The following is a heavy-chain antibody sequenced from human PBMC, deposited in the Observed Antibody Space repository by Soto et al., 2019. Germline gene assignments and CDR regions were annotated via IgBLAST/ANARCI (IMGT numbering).Heavy chain of an antibody. V-gene: IGHV1-69*02. CDR3: ARPGGQDYGMDV. J-gene: IGHJ6*02. Sequence: QVQLVQSGAEVKKPGSSVKVSCKASGGTFSSYTISWVRQAPGQGLEWMGRIIPILGIANYAQKFQGRVTITADKSTSTAYMELSSLSSEDTAVYYCARPGGQDYGMDVWGQGTTVTVSS. CDR2: IIPILGIA. CDR1: GGTFSSYT.